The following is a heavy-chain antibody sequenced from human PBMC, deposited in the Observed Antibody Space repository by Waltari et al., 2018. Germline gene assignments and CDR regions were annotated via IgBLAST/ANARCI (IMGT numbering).Heavy chain of an antibody. CDR1: GYTFTDYY. V-gene: IGHV1-69-2*01. CDR2: VDPEDGEI. Sequence: EVQLVQSGAEVKKPGATVKISCKASGYTFTDYYMHWVQQAPGKGLEWMGRVDPEDGEIIYAEKFQGRVTITADTSTDTAYMELSSLRSEDTAVYYCATQRGYCSGGSCYHGGYWGQGTLVTVSS. J-gene: IGHJ4*02. CDR3: ATQRGYCSGGSCYHGGY. D-gene: IGHD2-15*01.